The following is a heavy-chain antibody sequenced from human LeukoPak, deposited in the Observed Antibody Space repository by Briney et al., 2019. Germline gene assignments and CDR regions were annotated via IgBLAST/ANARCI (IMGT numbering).Heavy chain of an antibody. CDR3: ARRDGSGTYRGRFDP. CDR2: RYYSGPT. CDR1: GDSITSSLYY. V-gene: IGHV4-39*01. D-gene: IGHD3-10*01. J-gene: IGHJ5*02. Sequence: SGTLSLPCTGSGDSITSSLYYWGWIRQPPGKGLDRIGSRYYSGPTLYNPSLRSRLPMPVDPSKNQFSLRLRSETAADTAVYYCARRDGSGTYRGRFDPWGQGTLVTDSS.